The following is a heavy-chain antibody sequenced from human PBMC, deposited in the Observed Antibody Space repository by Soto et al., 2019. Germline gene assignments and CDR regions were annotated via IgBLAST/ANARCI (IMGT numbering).Heavy chain of an antibody. V-gene: IGHV4-61*01. CDR3: ARFGARTNWNYFDY. CDR2: IYYSGIT. Sequence: PSEALPVGCTISVGSLRTGSYSWSWIRQPPGKGLEWIGYIYYSGITNYNPSLKSRVTISVDTSKNQFSLKLSSVTAADTAVYYRARFGARTNWNYFDYWGQGTMVTVSS. D-gene: IGHD1-20*01. CDR1: VGSLRTGSYS. J-gene: IGHJ4*02.